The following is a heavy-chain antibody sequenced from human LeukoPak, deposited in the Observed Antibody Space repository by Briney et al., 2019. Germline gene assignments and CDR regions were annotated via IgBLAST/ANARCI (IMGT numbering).Heavy chain of an antibody. D-gene: IGHD3-3*01. Sequence: SETLSLTCTVSGGSISSYYWSWIRQPPGKGLEWIGYIYYSGSTNYNPSLKSRVTISVDTSKNQFSLKLSSVTAADTAVYYCARAFHYDFWSGYSFPIWGQGTLVTVSS. CDR3: ARAFHYDFWSGYSFPI. J-gene: IGHJ4*02. CDR2: IYYSGST. CDR1: GGSISSYY. V-gene: IGHV4-59*01.